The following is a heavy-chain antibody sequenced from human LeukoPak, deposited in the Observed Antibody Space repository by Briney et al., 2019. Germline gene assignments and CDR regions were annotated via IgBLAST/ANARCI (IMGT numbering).Heavy chain of an antibody. Sequence: PGGSLRLSCAASGFTFSSYWMSWVRQAPGKGRGWVANIKQVGGEKYYADSVKGRFTISRDNSKNTLYLQMNSLRAEDTAVYYCAKERGAFDIWGQGTMVTVSS. V-gene: IGHV3-7*01. D-gene: IGHD3-10*01. CDR1: GFTFSSYW. CDR3: AKERGAFDI. CDR2: IKQVGGEK. J-gene: IGHJ3*02.